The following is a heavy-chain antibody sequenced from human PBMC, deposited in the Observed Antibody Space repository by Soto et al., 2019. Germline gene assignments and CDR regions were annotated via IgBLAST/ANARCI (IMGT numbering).Heavy chain of an antibody. Sequence: SETLSLTCTVSGGSISSYYWSWIRQPPGKGLEWIGYIYYSGSTNYNPSLKSRVTISVDTSKNQFSLKLSSVTAADTAVYYCARDDYGGKSKYEIPYYGMDVWGQGTTVTVSS. D-gene: IGHD4-17*01. CDR2: IYYSGST. V-gene: IGHV4-59*01. CDR3: ARDDYGGKSKYEIPYYGMDV. J-gene: IGHJ6*02. CDR1: GGSISSYY.